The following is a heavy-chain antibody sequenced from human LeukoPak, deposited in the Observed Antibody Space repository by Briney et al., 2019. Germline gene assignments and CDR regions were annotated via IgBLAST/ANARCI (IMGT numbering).Heavy chain of an antibody. D-gene: IGHD7-27*01. Sequence: PGGSLRLSCAASGFTFSSYSMNWVSQAPGKRLEWVSSISSSSSYIYYADSVKGRFTISRDNAKNSLYLQMNSLRAEDTAVYYCARGTGPVDYWGQGTLLTVSS. CDR1: GFTFSSYS. V-gene: IGHV3-21*01. CDR3: ARGTGPVDY. J-gene: IGHJ4*02. CDR2: ISSSSSYI.